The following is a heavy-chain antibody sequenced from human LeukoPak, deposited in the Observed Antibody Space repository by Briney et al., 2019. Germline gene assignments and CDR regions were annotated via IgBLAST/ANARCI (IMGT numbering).Heavy chain of an antibody. D-gene: IGHD3-9*01. CDR1: GYRFTSYW. CDR3: ARATPYYDILTGYYPGWFDP. V-gene: IGHV5-51*01. Sequence: GESLKISCKGSGYRFTSYWIGWVRQMPGKGLEWMGIIYPGNSDTRYSPSFQGQVTISADKSISTAYLQWSSLKASDTAMYYCARATPYYDILTGYYPGWFDPGAREPWSPSPQ. J-gene: IGHJ5*02. CDR2: IYPGNSDT.